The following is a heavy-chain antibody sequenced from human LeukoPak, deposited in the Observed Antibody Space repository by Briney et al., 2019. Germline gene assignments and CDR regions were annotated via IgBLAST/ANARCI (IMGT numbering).Heavy chain of an antibody. D-gene: IGHD2-21*01. V-gene: IGHV1-2*02. Sequence: ASVKVSCKASGYTFTGYYMHWVRQAPGQGLEWMGWINPNSGGTNYAQKFQGRVTMTRDTSISTAYSELSRLRSDELAVYYCARDLGGGACYNIDPWGQGTLVTVSS. J-gene: IGHJ5*02. CDR2: INPNSGGT. CDR3: ARDLGGGACYNIDP. CDR1: GYTFTGYY.